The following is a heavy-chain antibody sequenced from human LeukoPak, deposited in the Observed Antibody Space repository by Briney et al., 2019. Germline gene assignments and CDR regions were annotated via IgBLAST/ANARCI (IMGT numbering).Heavy chain of an antibody. CDR2: INGDGSST. J-gene: IGHJ3*02. CDR3: ARGNRRRWLQFGAFDI. V-gene: IGHV3-74*01. Sequence: GGSLRLSCVASGFTLSSYYMHWVRQVPGKGLVWVSCINGDGSSTKYADSVKGRFTISRDNAKNSLYLQMNSLRAEDTAVYYCARGNRRRWLQFGAFDIWGQGTMVTVSS. CDR1: GFTLSSYY. D-gene: IGHD5-24*01.